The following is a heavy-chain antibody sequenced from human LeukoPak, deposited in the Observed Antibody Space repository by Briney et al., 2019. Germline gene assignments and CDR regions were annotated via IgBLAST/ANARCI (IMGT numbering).Heavy chain of an antibody. CDR2: MNPNSGNT. CDR3: ARGLAAMVPDFDY. CDR1: GGTFSSYA. Sequence: ASVKVSCKASGGTFSSYAISWVRQATGQGLEWMGWMNPNSGNTGYAQKFQGRVTMTRNTSISTAYMELSSLRSEDTAVYYCARGLAAMVPDFDYWGQGTLVTVSS. V-gene: IGHV1-8*02. D-gene: IGHD5-18*01. J-gene: IGHJ4*02.